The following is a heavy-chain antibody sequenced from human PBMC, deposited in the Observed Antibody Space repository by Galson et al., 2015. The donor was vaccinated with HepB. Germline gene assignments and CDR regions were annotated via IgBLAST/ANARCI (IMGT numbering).Heavy chain of an antibody. Sequence: SLRLSCAASGFTFSSYSMNWVRQAPGKGLEWVSSISSSSYIYYADSVKGRFTISRDNAKNSLYLQMNSLRAEDTAVYYCARSGYGSGSGYFDYWGQGTLVTVSS. CDR1: GFTFSSYS. CDR3: ARSGYGSGSGYFDY. V-gene: IGHV3-21*01. CDR2: ISSSSYI. J-gene: IGHJ4*02. D-gene: IGHD3-10*01.